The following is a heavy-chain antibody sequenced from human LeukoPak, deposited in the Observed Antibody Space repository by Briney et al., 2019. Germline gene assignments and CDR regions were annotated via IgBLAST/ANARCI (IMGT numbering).Heavy chain of an antibody. D-gene: IGHD2-2*01. CDR3: ARSGGPEYIVVNWFDP. V-gene: IGHV5-51*01. Sequence: GESLKISCKASGYTFPRYWIAWVRQTPGKGLEGMGIIYAGDSDTRYSPSCQGQGTISADKSISTAYLQWSSLKASDTDMYYCARSGGPEYIVVNWFDPWGQGTLVTVSS. CDR1: GYTFPRYW. J-gene: IGHJ5*02. CDR2: IYAGDSDT.